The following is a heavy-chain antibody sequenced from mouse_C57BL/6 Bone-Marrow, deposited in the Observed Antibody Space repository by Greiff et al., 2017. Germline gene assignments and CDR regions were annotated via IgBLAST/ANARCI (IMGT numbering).Heavy chain of an antibody. D-gene: IGHD2-3*01. J-gene: IGHJ2*01. Sequence: VQLQQSGAELVRPGASVKLSCTASGFNIKDDYIHWVKQRPEHGLEWIGWIDPEIGDTEYASKFQGKATITSDTSSKTAYLQLSSLTSEDTAVYYCSSFDGNYFDFWGQGTPLTVAS. V-gene: IGHV14-4*01. CDR2: IDPEIGDT. CDR3: SSFDGNYFDF. CDR1: GFNIKDDY.